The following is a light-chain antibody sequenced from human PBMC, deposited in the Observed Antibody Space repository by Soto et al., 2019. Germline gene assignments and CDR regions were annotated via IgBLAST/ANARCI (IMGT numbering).Light chain of an antibody. V-gene: IGKV3-20*01. CDR2: GAS. Sequence: NVRTRAAWTKSVALGESGTINNMASQSVSNNYLAWYQQKPGQAPRLLIYGASNRATGIPDRFSGSGFGTDFTLTIGRLERAEFAVYSCQQYGSSGTFGPGTKVDIK. J-gene: IGKJ1*01. CDR1: QSVSNNY. CDR3: QQYGSSGT.